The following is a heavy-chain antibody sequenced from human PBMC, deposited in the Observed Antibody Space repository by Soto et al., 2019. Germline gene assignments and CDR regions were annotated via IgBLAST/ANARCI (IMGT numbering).Heavy chain of an antibody. J-gene: IGHJ5*02. CDR2: INPNSGGT. CDR1: GYTFTGYY. CDR3: ARDRKKGCSGGSCYSRYNWFDP. D-gene: IGHD2-15*01. V-gene: IGHV1-2*02. Sequence: QVQLVQSGAEVKKPGASVKVSCKASGYTFTGYYMHWVRQAPGQGLEWMGWINPNSGGTNYAQKFQGRVTMTRDTSISTAYMELSRLRSDDTAVYYCARDRKKGCSGGSCYSRYNWFDPWGQGTLVTVSS.